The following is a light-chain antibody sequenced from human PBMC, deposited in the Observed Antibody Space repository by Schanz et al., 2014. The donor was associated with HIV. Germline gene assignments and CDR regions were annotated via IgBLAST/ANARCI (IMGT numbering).Light chain of an antibody. J-gene: IGLJ3*02. CDR3: AAWDDSLNALV. V-gene: IGLV1-47*02. Sequence: QSVLTQPPSASGTPGQRVTISCSGSSSNIGSNYVYWYQQLPGTAPKLLIYATYNRPSGVPDRFSASKSGNTASLTIFGLQAEDEADYYCAAWDDSLNALVFGGGTKLTVL. CDR1: SSNIGSNY. CDR2: ATY.